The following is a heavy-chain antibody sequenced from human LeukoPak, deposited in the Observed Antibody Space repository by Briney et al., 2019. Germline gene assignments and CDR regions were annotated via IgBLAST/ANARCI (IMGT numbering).Heavy chain of an antibody. V-gene: IGHV3-30*18. Sequence: GRSLRLSCAASGFTFSSYGMHWVRQAPGKGLEWVAVISYVGSNKYYADSVKGRFTISRDNSKNTLYLQMNSLRAEDTAVYYCAKTGEGEDFDYWGQGTLVTVSS. CDR1: GFTFSSYG. CDR2: ISYVGSNK. CDR3: AKTGEGEDFDY. J-gene: IGHJ4*02. D-gene: IGHD3-10*01.